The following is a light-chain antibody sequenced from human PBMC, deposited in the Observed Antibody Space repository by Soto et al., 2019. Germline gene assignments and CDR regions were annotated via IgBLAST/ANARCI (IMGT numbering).Light chain of an antibody. Sequence: QSVLTQPPSVSAAPGQMVTISCSGSSSNIGNNFVSWFQQLPGTAPRLLIYENNKRPSGVPDRFSGSKSGTSATLGITGLQTGDEAHYYCGAWDGSLSGYVFGTGTKVTVL. CDR2: ENN. J-gene: IGLJ1*01. V-gene: IGLV1-51*02. CDR1: SSNIGNNF. CDR3: GAWDGSLSGYV.